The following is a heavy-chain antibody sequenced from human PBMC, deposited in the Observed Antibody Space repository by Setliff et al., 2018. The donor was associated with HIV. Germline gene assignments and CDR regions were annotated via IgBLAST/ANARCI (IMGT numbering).Heavy chain of an antibody. Sequence: VNPTGTLTLTCTVSGFSLSNTRMGVSWIRQPPGKGLGWIGYIYYSGSTYYNPSLKSRVTISVDTSKNQFSLKLSSVTAADTAVYYCARGRSNYYDSSGVQYFDYWGQGTLVTVSS. CDR3: ARGRSNYYDSSGVQYFDY. CDR2: IYYSGST. CDR1: GFSLSNTRMG. D-gene: IGHD3-22*01. J-gene: IGHJ4*02. V-gene: IGHV4-30-4*08.